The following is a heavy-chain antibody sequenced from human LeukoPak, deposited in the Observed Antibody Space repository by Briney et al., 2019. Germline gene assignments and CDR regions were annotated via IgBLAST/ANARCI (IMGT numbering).Heavy chain of an antibody. Sequence: SETLSLTCTVSGGSISSYYWSWIRQPPGKGLEWIGYIYYSGSTNYTPSLKSRVTISVDASKNQFSLKLSSVTAADTAMYYCARGGNYYDSSPLDYWGQGTLVTVSS. CDR3: ARGGNYYDSSPLDY. D-gene: IGHD3-22*01. V-gene: IGHV4-59*01. CDR1: GGSISSYY. CDR2: IYYSGST. J-gene: IGHJ4*02.